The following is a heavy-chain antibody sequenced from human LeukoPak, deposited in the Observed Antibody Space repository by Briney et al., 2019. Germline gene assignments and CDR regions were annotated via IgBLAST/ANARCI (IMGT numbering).Heavy chain of an antibody. J-gene: IGHJ4*02. D-gene: IGHD5-24*01. CDR1: GFTVSSYA. CDR3: AKDTIFDY. Sequence: GGSLRLSGAASGFTVSSYAMSWVRQATGKGLEWVSAISGSGGSTYYADSVKGRFTISRDNSKNTLYLQMNSLRAEDTAVYHCAKDTIFDYWGQGTLVTVSS. V-gene: IGHV3-23*01. CDR2: ISGSGGST.